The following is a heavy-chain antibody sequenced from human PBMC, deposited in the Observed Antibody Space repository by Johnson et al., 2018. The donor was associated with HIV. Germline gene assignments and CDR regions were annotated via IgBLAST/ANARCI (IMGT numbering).Heavy chain of an antibody. J-gene: IGHJ3*01. V-gene: IGHV3-9*01. D-gene: IGHD3-22*01. Sequence: VQLVESGGGVVQPGRSLRLSCAASGFTFDDYAMHWVRQAPGKGLEWVSGISWNSDTIGYADSVKGRFTIPRDNARNSLYLQMNSLRVEDTAVYYCARGSRYTYDNDDAYLLHAFDFWGQGTMVTVSS. CDR3: ARGSRYTYDNDDAYLLHAFDF. CDR1: GFTFDDYA. CDR2: ISWNSDTI.